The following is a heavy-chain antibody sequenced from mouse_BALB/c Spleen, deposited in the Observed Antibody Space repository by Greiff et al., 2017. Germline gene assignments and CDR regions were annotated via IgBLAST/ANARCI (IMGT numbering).Heavy chain of an antibody. D-gene: IGHD1-1*01. V-gene: IGHV1-9*01. CDR1: GYTFSSYW. CDR2: ILPGSGST. J-gene: IGHJ2*01. Sequence: QVQLQQPGAELVKPGASVKISCKATGYTFSSYWIEWVKQRPGHGLEWIGEILPGSGSTNYNEKFKGKATFTADTSSNTAYMQLSSLTSEDSAVYYCASGDYYGSSRGFDYWGQGTTLTVSS. CDR3: ASGDYYGSSRGFDY.